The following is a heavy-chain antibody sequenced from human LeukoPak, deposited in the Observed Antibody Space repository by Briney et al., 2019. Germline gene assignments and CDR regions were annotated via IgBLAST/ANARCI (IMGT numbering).Heavy chain of an antibody. J-gene: IGHJ4*02. CDR2: ISGSGGST. V-gene: IGHV3-23*01. Sequence: GGSLRLSCAASGFTFSSYGMSWVRQAPGKGLEWVSAISGSGGSTYYADSVKGRFTISRDNSKNTLYLQMNSLRAEDTAVYYCAKVGRDGYSTFDYWGQGTLVTVSS. CDR3: AKVGRDGYSTFDY. D-gene: IGHD5-24*01. CDR1: GFTFSSYG.